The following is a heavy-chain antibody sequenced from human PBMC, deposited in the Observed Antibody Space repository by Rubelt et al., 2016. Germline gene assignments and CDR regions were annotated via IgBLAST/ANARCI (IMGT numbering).Heavy chain of an antibody. J-gene: IGHJ4*02. CDR2: ISGSRGST. D-gene: IGHD4/OR15-4a*01. CDR3: ARVMVGTTLDY. V-gene: IGHV3-21*01. Sequence: GKGPEWVSVISGSRGSTYYADSVKGRFTISRDNAKSSLYLQMNSLRAEDTAVYYCARVMVGTTLDYWGQGTLVTVSS.